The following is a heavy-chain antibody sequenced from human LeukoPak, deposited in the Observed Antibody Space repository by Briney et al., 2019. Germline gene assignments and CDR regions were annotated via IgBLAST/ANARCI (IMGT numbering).Heavy chain of an antibody. D-gene: IGHD3-22*01. CDR2: IGNYGTLI. CDR1: GFTLSIHP. Sequence: GGSLRLSCATSGFTLSIHPMKWVRRARGWGLGWVSYIGNYGTLIYYAYTVKGRFTISRDSSKSSLYLHMSSLGAEDTAVGYCAIDASHFDSSCYVHNYYYGRHLWPRGPAVTVSS. CDR3: AIDASHFDSSCYVHNYYYGRHL. J-gene: IGHJ6*02. V-gene: IGHV3-48*03.